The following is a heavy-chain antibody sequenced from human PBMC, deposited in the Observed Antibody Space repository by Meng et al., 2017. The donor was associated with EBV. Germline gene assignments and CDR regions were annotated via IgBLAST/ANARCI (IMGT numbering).Heavy chain of an antibody. D-gene: IGHD3-10*01. CDR3: AHSKYYSDSGGYWDYFDD. J-gene: IGHJ4*02. V-gene: IGHV2-5*02. CDR1: GISLTTSGVG. CDR2: IYWDDAK. Sequence: QIPLKEPGPTLVKPTQPLLLTCTFSGISLTTSGVGVGWIRQPPGKALEWLAVIYWDDAKRYSPSLKNRLTITKDTSKNQVVLTMTNMDPVDTATYFCAHSKYYSDSGGYWDYFDDWGQGTLVTVSS.